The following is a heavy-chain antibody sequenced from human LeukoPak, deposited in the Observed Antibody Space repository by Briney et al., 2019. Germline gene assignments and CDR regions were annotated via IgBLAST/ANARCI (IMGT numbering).Heavy chain of an antibody. Sequence: GGSLRLSSAASGFTVSSNYMSWVRQAPGKGLEWVSVIYSGGSTYYADSVKGRFTISRDNSKNTLYLQMNSLRAEDTAVYYYASETIFGGPRDYWGQGTLVTVSS. CDR3: ASETIFGGPRDY. J-gene: IGHJ4*02. CDR1: GFTVSSNY. CDR2: IYSGGST. V-gene: IGHV3-66*02. D-gene: IGHD3-3*01.